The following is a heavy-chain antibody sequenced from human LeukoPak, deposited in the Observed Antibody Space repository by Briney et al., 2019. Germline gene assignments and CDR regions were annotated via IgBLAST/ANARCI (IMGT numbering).Heavy chain of an antibody. CDR1: GFTFTSYW. V-gene: IGHV3-74*01. CDR3: AAGGSWYYNY. J-gene: IGHJ4*02. CDR2: INSDGSST. Sequence: GGSLRLSCAASGFTFTSYWMHWVRQAPGKGLVWVSRINSDGSSTSYADSVKGRFTISRDNAKNSLYLQMDSLRAEDTVVYYCAAGGSWYYNYWGQGTLVTVSS. D-gene: IGHD6-13*01.